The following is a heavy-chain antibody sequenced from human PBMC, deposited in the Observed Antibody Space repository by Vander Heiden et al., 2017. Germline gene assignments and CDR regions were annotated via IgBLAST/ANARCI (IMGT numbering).Heavy chain of an antibody. J-gene: IGHJ5*02. CDR3: ARDSRFLEFNYFDP. V-gene: IGHV3-21*01. Sequence: DVPIVESGAGLVVPGGSLRLSCPASGVIFSSASRIGVRQGPGKGLECVSSISSSSTYICYADSVRGRFTIARDDAKNSVLLQINGLSAEDTAVYYCARDSRFLEFNYFDPWGQGTLVTVSS. D-gene: IGHD3-3*01. CDR1: GVIFSSAS. CDR2: ISSSSTYI.